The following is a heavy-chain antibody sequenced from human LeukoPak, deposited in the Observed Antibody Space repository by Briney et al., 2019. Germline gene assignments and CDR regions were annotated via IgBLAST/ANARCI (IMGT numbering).Heavy chain of an antibody. V-gene: IGHV3-11*04. D-gene: IGHD3-9*01. CDR2: ISSSGSRT. J-gene: IGHJ6*03. Sequence: PGGSLRLSCAASGFTFTDYYMGWIRQAPGKGLEWISYISSSGSRTFYADSVKDRFTISRDNAKNSLYLQMNSLRAEDTALYYCARHSYILTGYLYYYYYMDVWGKGTTVTISS. CDR3: ARHSYILTGYLYYYYYMDV. CDR1: GFTFTDYY.